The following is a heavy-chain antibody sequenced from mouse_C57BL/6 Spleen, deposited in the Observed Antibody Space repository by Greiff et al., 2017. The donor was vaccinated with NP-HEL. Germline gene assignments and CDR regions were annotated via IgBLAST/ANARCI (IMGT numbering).Heavy chain of an antibody. CDR3: ARDSYYYGSPYAMDY. J-gene: IGHJ4*01. CDR2: IDPSDSYT. CDR1: GYTFTSYW. Sequence: VQLQQPGAELVRPGTSVKLSCKASGYTFTSYWMHWVKQRPGQGLEWIGVIDPSDSYTNYNQKFKGKATLTVDTSSSTAYMQLSSLTSEDSAVYYCARDSYYYGSPYAMDYWGQGTSVTVSS. D-gene: IGHD1-1*01. V-gene: IGHV1-59*01.